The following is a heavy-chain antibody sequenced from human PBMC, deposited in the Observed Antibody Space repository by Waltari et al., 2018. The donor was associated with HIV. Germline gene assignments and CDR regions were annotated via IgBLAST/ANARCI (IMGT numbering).Heavy chain of an antibody. V-gene: IGHV1-24*01. CDR3: ATDFSGMVRAYSYYSLDV. CDR1: GYTLTELS. CDR2: VDPEDNET. D-gene: IGHD3-10*01. Sequence: QVQLVQSGAEVKKPGASVKVSCKVSGYTLTELSMHWVRQAPGKGLEWKGNVDPEDNETIYARKFQGRSTMTQDTSSDTAYMELSSLTSGDTAVYYCATDFSGMVRAYSYYSLDVWGQGTTVTVSS. J-gene: IGHJ6*02.